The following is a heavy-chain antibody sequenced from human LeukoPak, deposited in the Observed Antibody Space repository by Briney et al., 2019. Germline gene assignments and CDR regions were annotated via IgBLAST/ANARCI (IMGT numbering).Heavy chain of an antibody. CDR3: ARDQYNWNYNYYYGMGV. J-gene: IGHJ6*02. V-gene: IGHV3-53*01. D-gene: IGHD1-20*01. Sequence: GGSLRLSCAASGFTVSSNYMSWVRQAPGKGLEWVSVIYSGGSTYYADSVKGRFTISRDNSKNTLYLQMNSLRAEDTAVYYCARDQYNWNYNYYYGMGVWGQGTTVTVSS. CDR1: GFTVSSNY. CDR2: IYSGGST.